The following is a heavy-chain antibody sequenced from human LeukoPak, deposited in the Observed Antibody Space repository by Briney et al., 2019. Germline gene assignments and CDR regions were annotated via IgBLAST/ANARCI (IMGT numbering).Heavy chain of an antibody. D-gene: IGHD3-22*01. CDR1: SGPINSGDYF. CDR3: ARDSSGYNWFDP. V-gene: IGHV4-31*03. CDR2: IYYSGST. J-gene: IGHJ5*02. Sequence: TSETLSLTCTVSSGPINSGDYFWRWIRQHPGKGVEWIGYIYYSGSTYYNPSLKSRVTISVDTSKNQFSLKLSSVTAADTAVYYWARDSSGYNWFDPWGQGTLVSVSS.